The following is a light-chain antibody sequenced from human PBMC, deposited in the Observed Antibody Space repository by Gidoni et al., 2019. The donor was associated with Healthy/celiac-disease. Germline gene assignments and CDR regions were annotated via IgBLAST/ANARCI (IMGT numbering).Light chain of an antibody. CDR2: DAS. J-gene: IGKJ1*01. Sequence: DIQMTQSPSTLSASVGDRVTITCRASQSISSWLAWYQQKPGKAPKLLIYDASSLESGVPSRFSGSGSGTEFTLTISSLQPDDFATYYCQQHNSYWTFGQXTKVEIK. V-gene: IGKV1-5*01. CDR3: QQHNSYWT. CDR1: QSISSW.